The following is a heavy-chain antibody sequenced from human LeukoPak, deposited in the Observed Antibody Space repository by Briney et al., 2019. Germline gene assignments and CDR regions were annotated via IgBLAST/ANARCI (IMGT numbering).Heavy chain of an antibody. J-gene: IGHJ3*02. CDR1: GYSISNGYY. Sequence: AETLSLTCTVSGYSISNGYYWGWIRQPPGKGLEWIGTIYHGGSTYYNPSLKSRVTMSEDTSKNQFSLNLSSVTAADTAVYYCARDASSGGIAVAVGAFDIWGQGTMVTVSS. CDR3: ARDASSGGIAVAVGAFDI. CDR2: IYHGGST. D-gene: IGHD6-19*01. V-gene: IGHV4-38-2*02.